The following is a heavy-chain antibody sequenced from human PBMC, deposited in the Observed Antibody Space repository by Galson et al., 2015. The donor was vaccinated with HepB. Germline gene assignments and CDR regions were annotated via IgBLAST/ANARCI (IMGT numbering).Heavy chain of an antibody. D-gene: IGHD3-22*01. J-gene: IGHJ2*01. V-gene: IGHV1-24*01. CDR1: GYTLTELS. CDR2: FDPEDGET. CDR3: ATKATPYYYDSSGHRSYWYFDL. Sequence: SVKVSCKVSGYTLTELSMHWVRQAPGKGLEWMGGFDPEDGETIYAQKFQGRVTMTEDTSTDTAYMELSSLRSEDTAVYYCATKATPYYYDSSGHRSYWYFDLWGRGTLVTVSS.